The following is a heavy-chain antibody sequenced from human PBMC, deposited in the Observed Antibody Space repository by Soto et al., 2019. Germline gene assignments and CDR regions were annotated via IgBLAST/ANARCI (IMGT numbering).Heavy chain of an antibody. CDR3: AKVRYSSPMGYYYGMDV. CDR2: IIPVFGTA. Sequence: GASVKVSCKASRVAFNRFIVTWVRQAPGLGLEWVGGIIPVFGTANYAQKFQGRVTITADESTSTSYMEVNNLRSEDTAVYYRAKVRYSSPMGYYYGMDVWGQGTTVTVSS. J-gene: IGHJ6*02. V-gene: IGHV1-69*13. D-gene: IGHD2-2*01. CDR1: RVAFNRFI.